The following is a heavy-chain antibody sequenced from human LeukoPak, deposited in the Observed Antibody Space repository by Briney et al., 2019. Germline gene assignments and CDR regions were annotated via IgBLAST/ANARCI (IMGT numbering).Heavy chain of an antibody. J-gene: IGHJ6*02. V-gene: IGHV3-23*01. D-gene: IGHD3-10*01. CDR3: ARDQTMVRGVSGYYYYGMDV. Sequence: GGSVRLSCAASGFTFSSYAMSWVRQAPGKGLEWVSAISGSGGSTYYADSVKGRFTISRDNSKNTLYLQVNSLRAEDTAVYYCARDQTMVRGVSGYYYYGMDVWGQGTTVTVSS. CDR2: ISGSGGST. CDR1: GFTFSSYA.